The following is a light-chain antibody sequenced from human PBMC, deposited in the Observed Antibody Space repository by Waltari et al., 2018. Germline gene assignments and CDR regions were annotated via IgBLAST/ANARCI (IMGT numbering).Light chain of an antibody. Sequence: SFELTQPPSLSVSPGQTARITCSGAALSKQYAHWHQQRPGLAPVLVIYKDSERPSGIPERFSGSSSGTTVTLTIGGVQAEDEADYYCQSADSSGSVVFGGGTKLTVL. CDR2: KDS. V-gene: IGLV3-25*03. CDR3: QSADSSGSVV. J-gene: IGLJ2*01. CDR1: ALSKQY.